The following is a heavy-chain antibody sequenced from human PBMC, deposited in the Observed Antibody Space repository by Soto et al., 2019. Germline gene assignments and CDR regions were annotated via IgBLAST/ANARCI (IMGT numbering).Heavy chain of an antibody. V-gene: IGHV3-73*01. Sequence: GSLRLSCAVSGFSFSDSAIHWVRQSSGKGLDWVGRIRSKANNSTTSYAASVKGRFAVSRDDSRNTAFLQMNNLEAEDTAMYFCTTGVIAAAGTNFDYCGQGTLVIVSS. J-gene: IGHJ4*02. CDR1: GFSFSDSA. CDR3: TTGVIAAAGTNFDY. D-gene: IGHD6-25*01. CDR2: IRSKANNSTT.